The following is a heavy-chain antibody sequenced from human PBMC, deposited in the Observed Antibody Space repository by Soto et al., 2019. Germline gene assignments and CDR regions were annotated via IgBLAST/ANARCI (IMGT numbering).Heavy chain of an antibody. CDR3: ARTASHRGWFDP. V-gene: IGHV3-11*01. Sequence: QVQLVESGGGLVKPGGSLRLSCAASGIVFSDYMSWVPQAPGKGLEWLSYISGSGRTIYSADSVKGRFTISRDNATNSLYLQMTSATPDDTAVFCCARTASHRGWFDPWGPGTLVTVSS. D-gene: IGHD3-16*01. CDR2: ISGSGRTI. J-gene: IGHJ5*02. CDR1: GIVFSDY.